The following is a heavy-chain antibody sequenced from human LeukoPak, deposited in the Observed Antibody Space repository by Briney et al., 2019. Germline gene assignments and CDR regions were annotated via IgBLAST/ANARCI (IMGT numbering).Heavy chain of an antibody. V-gene: IGHV3-9*01. CDR3: AKDAGVVTAINYFGY. Sequence: PGGSLRLSCAASGFTFDDYAMHWVRQAPGKGLEWVSGISWNSGSIGYADSVKGRFTISRDNAKNSLYLQMNSLRAEDTALYYCAKDAGVVTAINYFGYWGQGTLVTVSS. CDR2: ISWNSGSI. J-gene: IGHJ4*02. D-gene: IGHD2-21*02. CDR1: GFTFDDYA.